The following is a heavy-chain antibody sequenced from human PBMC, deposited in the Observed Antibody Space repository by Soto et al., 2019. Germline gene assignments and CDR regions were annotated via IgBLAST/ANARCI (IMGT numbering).Heavy chain of an antibody. D-gene: IGHD5-12*01. CDR2: ISAYNGNT. V-gene: IGHV1-18*01. CDR1: GYTFTSYG. Sequence: ASVKVSCKASGYTFTSYGISWVRQAPGQGLEWMGWISAYNGNTNYAQKLQGRVTMTTDTSTSTAYMELRSLRSDDTAVYYCARDWVYIVATTASYYFDYWGQGTLVTVSS. CDR3: ARDWVYIVATTASYYFDY. J-gene: IGHJ4*02.